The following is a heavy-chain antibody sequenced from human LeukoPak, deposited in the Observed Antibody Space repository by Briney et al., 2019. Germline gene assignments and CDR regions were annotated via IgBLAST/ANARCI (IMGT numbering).Heavy chain of an antibody. D-gene: IGHD3-3*01. CDR3: AREGTISRLNYYMDV. CDR2: INPSGGST. V-gene: IGHV1-46*01. J-gene: IGHJ6*03. CDR1: GYTFTSYY. Sequence: ASVKVSCKASGYTFTSYYMHWVRQAPGQGLEWMGIINPSGGSTSYAQKFQGRVTMTRDTSTSTVYMELRSLRSDDTAVYYCAREGTISRLNYYMDVWGKGTTVTVSS.